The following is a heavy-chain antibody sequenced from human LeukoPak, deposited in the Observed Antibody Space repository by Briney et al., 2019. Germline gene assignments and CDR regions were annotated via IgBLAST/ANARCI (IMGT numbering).Heavy chain of an antibody. CDR3: ARLHTAMVPGRY. D-gene: IGHD5-18*01. Sequence: GESLKISCKGFGYDFSRYLIGWVRQMPGKGLEWMGMINPDDSDTRYSPSFQGQVTISADKSISTAYLQWSSLKASDTAMYYCARLHTAMVPGRYWGQGTLVTVSS. V-gene: IGHV5-51*01. J-gene: IGHJ4*02. CDR1: GYDFSRYL. CDR2: INPDDSDT.